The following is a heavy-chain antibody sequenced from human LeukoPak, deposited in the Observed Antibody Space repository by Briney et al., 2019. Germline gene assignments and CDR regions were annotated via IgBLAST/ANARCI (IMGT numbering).Heavy chain of an antibody. CDR1: GFTFSSHW. J-gene: IGHJ4*02. CDR3: ALGGWVWPY. Sequence: PGGSLRLSCAASGFTFSSHWMTWVRQAPGKGLEWVANIKEDGSDNYYVDSVKGRFTISRDNAKNSLFLQMSDLRVEDTAFYYCALGGWVWPYWGQGALVTVSP. CDR2: IKEDGSDN. D-gene: IGHD3-16*01. V-gene: IGHV3-7*01.